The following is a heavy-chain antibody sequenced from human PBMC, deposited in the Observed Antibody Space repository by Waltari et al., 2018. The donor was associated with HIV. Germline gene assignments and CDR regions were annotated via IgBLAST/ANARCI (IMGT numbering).Heavy chain of an antibody. Sequence: QVQLVQSGAEVKKPGSSVKVSCKASGGTFSRYAISWVRPAPGQGLEWMGGIIPIFGTANYAQKFQGRVTITADESTSTAYMELSSLRSEDTAVYYCARATVTPGYYGMDVWGQGTTVTVSS. V-gene: IGHV1-69*01. CDR2: IIPIFGTA. J-gene: IGHJ6*02. CDR1: GGTFSRYA. D-gene: IGHD4-17*01. CDR3: ARATVTPGYYGMDV.